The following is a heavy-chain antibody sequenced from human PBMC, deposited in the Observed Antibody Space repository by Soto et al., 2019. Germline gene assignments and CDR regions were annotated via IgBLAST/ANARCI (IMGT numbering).Heavy chain of an antibody. CDR3: ARVGLHNWNYFDY. CDR2: SKSTSGDT. CDR1: GYTFTAYY. Sequence: ASVKVSCKASGYTFTAYYIHWVRQAPGEGLEWVGQSKSTSGDTKYSQNFQGRVTMTRDTSISTAYMEVHRLTSDDTAVYYCARVGLHNWNYFDYWGQGTVVTVSS. D-gene: IGHD1-20*01. J-gene: IGHJ4*02. V-gene: IGHV1-2*06.